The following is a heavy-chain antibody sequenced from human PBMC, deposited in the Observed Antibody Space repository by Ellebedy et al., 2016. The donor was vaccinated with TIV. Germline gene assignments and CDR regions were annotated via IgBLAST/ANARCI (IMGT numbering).Heavy chain of an antibody. V-gene: IGHV3-21*01. CDR1: GFSFSSYI. CDR3: AAGSREYWFDP. CDR2: ISSDSSDL. D-gene: IGHD3-10*01. J-gene: IGHJ5*02. Sequence: GESLKTSCAASGFSFSSYIMNWVRQAPGKAPAWVSSISSDSSDLSYADSGNGRFTISRDNAKNLLYLQMNTLGVEDTAVYYCAAGSREYWFDPWGQGTLVTVSS.